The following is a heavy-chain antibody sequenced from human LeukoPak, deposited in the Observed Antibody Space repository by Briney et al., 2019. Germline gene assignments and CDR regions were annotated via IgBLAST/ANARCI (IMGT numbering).Heavy chain of an antibody. Sequence: GRSLRLSCAASGFTFGGYAMHWVRQAPGRGLESLTGISYDGNDRYYEDSVTGRVTISRDNSRNTLFLQLKSLRPEDTGVYYCARSKGADFDSLSRIHYHYGMDVWGQGTAVVVSS. V-gene: IGHV3-30*03. CDR2: ISYDGNDR. CDR1: GFTFGGYA. D-gene: IGHD3-9*01. J-gene: IGHJ6*02. CDR3: ARSKGADFDSLSRIHYHYGMDV.